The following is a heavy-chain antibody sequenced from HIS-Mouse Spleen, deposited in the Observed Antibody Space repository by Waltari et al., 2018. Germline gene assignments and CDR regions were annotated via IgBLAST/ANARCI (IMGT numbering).Heavy chain of an antibody. CDR1: GFTFSASL. V-gene: IGHV3-74*01. Sequence: EVQLVESGGGLVQPGGSMRLSCAASGFTFSASLTHWGRQAPGKGLVWVSRINSDGSSTSYADSVKGRFTISRDNAKNTLYLQMNSLRAEDTAVYYCARVVYSSIIDYWGQGTLVTVSS. D-gene: IGHD6-13*01. CDR3: ARVVYSSIIDY. J-gene: IGHJ4*02. CDR2: INSDGSST.